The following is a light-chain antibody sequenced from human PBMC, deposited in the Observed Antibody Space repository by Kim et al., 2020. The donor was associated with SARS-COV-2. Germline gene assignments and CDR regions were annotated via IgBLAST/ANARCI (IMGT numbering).Light chain of an antibody. CDR1: QSVSSN. J-gene: IGKJ3*01. V-gene: IGKV3-15*01. CDR3: QQYNNWPVT. CDR2: GAS. Sequence: VSPGERATLPCRASQSVSSNLAWYQHKPGQSPRLLIYGASTRATGIPARFSGSGSGTEFTLTISSLQSEDFAVYYCQQYNNWPVTFGPGTKVDIK.